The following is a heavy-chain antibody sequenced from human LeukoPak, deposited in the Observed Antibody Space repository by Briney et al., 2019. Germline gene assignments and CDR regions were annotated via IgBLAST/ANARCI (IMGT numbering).Heavy chain of an antibody. CDR3: AREPTAMVTYYYVDV. V-gene: IGHV3-23*01. D-gene: IGHD5-18*01. J-gene: IGHJ6*03. CDR2: ISGSGGST. Sequence: PEGSLRLSCAASGFTSSSYAMSWVRQAPGKGLEWVSAISGSGGSTYYADSVKGRFTISRDNFKNTLYLQMNSLRAEDTAVYYCAREPTAMVTYYYVDVWGKGTTVTVSS. CDR1: GFTSSSYA.